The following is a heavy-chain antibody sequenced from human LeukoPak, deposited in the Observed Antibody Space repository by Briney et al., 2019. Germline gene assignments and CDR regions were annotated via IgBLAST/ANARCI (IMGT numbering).Heavy chain of an antibody. CDR3: ANDKRKTEGFDY. CDR2: IYYSGST. J-gene: IGHJ4*02. V-gene: IGHV4-39*07. Sequence: PSETLSLTCTVSGGSISSSSYYWGWIRQPPGKGLEWIGSIYYSGSTYYNPSLKSRVTISVDTSKNQFSLKLSSVTAADTAVYYCANDKRKTEGFDYWGQGTLVTVSS. CDR1: GGSISSSSYY. D-gene: IGHD3-9*01.